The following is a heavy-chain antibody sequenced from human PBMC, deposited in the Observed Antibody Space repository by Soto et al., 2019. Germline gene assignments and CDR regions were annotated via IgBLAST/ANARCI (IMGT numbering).Heavy chain of an antibody. J-gene: IGHJ6*02. CDR3: AREHDKDGMDV. D-gene: IGHD3-22*01. V-gene: IGHV1-46*01. Sequence: GASVKVSCKASGYTFTSYYMHWVRQAPGQGLEWMGIINSSGGSTSYAQKFQVRVTMTRDTSTSTVYMELSSLRSEDTAVYYCAREHDKDGMDVWGQGTTVTVSS. CDR2: INSSGGST. CDR1: GYTFTSYY.